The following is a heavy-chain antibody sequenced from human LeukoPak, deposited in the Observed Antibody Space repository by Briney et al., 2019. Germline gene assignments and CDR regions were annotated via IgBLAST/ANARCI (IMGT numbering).Heavy chain of an antibody. V-gene: IGHV3-66*01. D-gene: IGHD6-19*01. Sequence: GGSLRLSCAASGFTVSSNYVSWVREAPGEGLEWVSDIYSGGSTHYADSVKDRFTISRDNSKNTVYLQMNNLRAEDTAVYDCSRDPRTQISSGGYYFDYWGRGTLVTVSS. CDR3: SRDPRTQISSGGYYFDY. CDR2: IYSGGST. J-gene: IGHJ4*02. CDR1: GFTVSSNY.